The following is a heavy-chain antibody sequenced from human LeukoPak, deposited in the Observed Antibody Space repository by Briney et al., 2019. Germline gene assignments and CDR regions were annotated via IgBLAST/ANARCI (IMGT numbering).Heavy chain of an antibody. V-gene: IGHV1-18*01. D-gene: IGHD3-3*01. J-gene: IGHJ6*02. Sequence: ASVKVSCKASGYTFTSYGISWVRQAPGQGLGWMGWISAYNGNTNYAQKLQGRVTMTTDTSTSTAYMELRSLRSDDTAVYYCAREKRQYYDFWSGYSTGYYYYGMDVWGQGTTVTVSS. CDR1: GYTFTSYG. CDR2: ISAYNGNT. CDR3: AREKRQYYDFWSGYSTGYYYYGMDV.